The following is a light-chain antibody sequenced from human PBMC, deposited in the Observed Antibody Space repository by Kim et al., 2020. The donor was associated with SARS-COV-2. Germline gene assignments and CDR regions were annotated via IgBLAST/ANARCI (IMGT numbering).Light chain of an antibody. V-gene: IGKV3-15*01. CDR3: QQYNDSPPT. Sequence: VSPGERATLSCRASQSVSSNLAWYQQKRGQAPRLLIYDASTRAAGLPDRFSGSGSGTEFTLTISSLQSEDFAVYYCQQYNDSPPTFGQGTKVDIK. CDR1: QSVSSN. J-gene: IGKJ1*01. CDR2: DAS.